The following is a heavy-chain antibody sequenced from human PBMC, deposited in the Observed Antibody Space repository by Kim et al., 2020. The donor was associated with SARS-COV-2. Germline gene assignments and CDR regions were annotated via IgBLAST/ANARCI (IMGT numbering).Heavy chain of an antibody. V-gene: IGHV3-30*18. CDR1: GFTFSSYG. CDR2: ISYDGSNK. D-gene: IGHD3-22*01. J-gene: IGHJ4*02. Sequence: GGSLRLSCAASGFTFSSYGMHWVRQAPGKGLEWVAVISYDGSNKYYADSVKGRFTISRDNSKNTLYLQMNSLRAEDTAVYYCAKEMLIPVVITEGGYFDYWCQGTLVTVSS. CDR3: AKEMLIPVVITEGGYFDY.